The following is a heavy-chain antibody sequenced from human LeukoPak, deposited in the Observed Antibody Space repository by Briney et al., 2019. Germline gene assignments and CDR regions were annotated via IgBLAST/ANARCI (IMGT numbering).Heavy chain of an antibody. D-gene: IGHD3-22*01. CDR3: ARLAPNYYDSSGLLGSLDY. V-gene: IGHV5-51*01. Sequence: GESLKISCKGSGYSFTSYWIGWVRQMHGKGLEWMGIIYPGDSDTRYSPSFQGQVTISADKSISTAYLQWSSLKASDTAMYYCARLAPNYYDSSGLLGSLDYWGQGTLVTVSS. J-gene: IGHJ4*02. CDR2: IYPGDSDT. CDR1: GYSFTSYW.